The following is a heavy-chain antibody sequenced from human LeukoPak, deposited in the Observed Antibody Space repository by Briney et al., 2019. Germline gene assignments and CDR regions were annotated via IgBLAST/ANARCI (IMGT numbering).Heavy chain of an antibody. V-gene: IGHV1-69*02. Sequence: SVKVSCKASVGTFSGHTFSWVRQAPGQGLERVGRIIPILDIANYAQKFQGRVTITADKSTSTAYMDLSSLTSEDPAVYYCARGGQLSTGAYFDYWGQGTLVTIAS. CDR2: IIPILDIA. CDR1: VGTFSGHT. J-gene: IGHJ4*02. CDR3: ARGGQLSTGAYFDY. D-gene: IGHD6-6*01.